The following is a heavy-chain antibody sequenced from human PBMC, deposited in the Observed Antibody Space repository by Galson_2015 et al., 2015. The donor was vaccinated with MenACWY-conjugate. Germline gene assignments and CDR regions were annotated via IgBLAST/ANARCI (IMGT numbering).Heavy chain of an antibody. J-gene: IGHJ6*02. CDR2: ISYDGSNK. V-gene: IGHV3-30*18. CDR1: GFTFSSYG. D-gene: IGHD6-19*01. CDR3: AKGGLWYSSGWYSNYYYYGMDV. Sequence: SLRLSCAASGFTFSSYGMHWVRQAPGKGLEWVAVISYDGSNKYYADSVEGRFTISRDNSKNTLYLQMNSLRAEDTAVYYCAKGGLWYSSGWYSNYYYYGMDVWGQGTTVTVSS.